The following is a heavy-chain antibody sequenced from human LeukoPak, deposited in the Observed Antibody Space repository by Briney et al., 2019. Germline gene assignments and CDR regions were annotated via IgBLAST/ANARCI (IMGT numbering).Heavy chain of an antibody. V-gene: IGHV1-46*01. Sequence: GASVKVSCKASGYTFTSYYMHWVRQAPGQGLEWMGIINPSGGSTSYAQKSQGRVTMTRDTSTSTVYMELSSLRSEDTAVYYCARDPGVYYGSGSYYPSFPWFDPWGQGTLVTVSS. CDR1: GYTFTSYY. D-gene: IGHD3-10*01. CDR3: ARDPGVYYGSGSYYPSFPWFDP. CDR2: INPSGGST. J-gene: IGHJ5*02.